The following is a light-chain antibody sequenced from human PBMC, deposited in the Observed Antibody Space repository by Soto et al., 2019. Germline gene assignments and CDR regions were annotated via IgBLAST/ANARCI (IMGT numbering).Light chain of an antibody. CDR3: HQYGSLSWK. Sequence: EIVFSQSPGILSLSPGERLTLSCRTSKSPSTRSLDWFQQKSGQAPSLLIYEASTMAPGTPDRFSGSGSGTDFTLTISSLEPEDFAVYYCHQYGSLSWKFGHGTKVDIK. CDR1: KSPSTRS. CDR2: EAS. J-gene: IGKJ1*01. V-gene: IGKV3-20*01.